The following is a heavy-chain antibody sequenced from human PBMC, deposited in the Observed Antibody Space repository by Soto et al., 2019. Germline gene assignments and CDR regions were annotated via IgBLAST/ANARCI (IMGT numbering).Heavy chain of an antibody. CDR2: IIPIFGTA. J-gene: IGHJ6*02. D-gene: IGHD3-10*01. CDR3: ARDYRAPYYGSGSASYYYYGMDV. V-gene: IGHV1-69*01. Sequence: QVQLVQSGAEVKKPGSSVKVSCKASGGTFSSYAISWVRQAPGQGLEWMGGIIPIFGTANYAQKFQGRVTITADESTSTAYMELSSLRSEDTAVYYCARDYRAPYYGSGSASYYYYGMDVWGQGTTVTVSS. CDR1: GGTFSSYA.